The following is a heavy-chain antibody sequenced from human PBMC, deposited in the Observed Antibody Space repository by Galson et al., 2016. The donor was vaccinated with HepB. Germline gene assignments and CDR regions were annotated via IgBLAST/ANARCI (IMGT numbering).Heavy chain of an antibody. Sequence: SLRLSCAASGFTFSSFGMHWVRQAPGKGLEWVAVIWYDGTNKYYADSVKGRFTISRDNSKNTLYLQMNSLRAEDTAVYYCARAYAKYDILTGCLSSWGQGTLVTVSS. CDR1: GFTFSSFG. J-gene: IGHJ5*02. D-gene: IGHD3-9*01. CDR3: ARAYAKYDILTGCLSS. V-gene: IGHV3-33*01. CDR2: IWYDGTNK.